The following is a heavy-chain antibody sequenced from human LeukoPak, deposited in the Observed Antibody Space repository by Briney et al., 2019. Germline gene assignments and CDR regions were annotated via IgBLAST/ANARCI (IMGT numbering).Heavy chain of an antibody. CDR1: GGSFSGYY. CDR3: ARKLPYCSSTSCYTGGWFDP. Sequence: SETLSLTCAVYGGSFSGYYWSWIRQPPGEGLEWIGEINHSGSTNYNPSLKNRVTISVDTSKNQFSLKLSSVTAADTAAYYCARKLPYCSSTSCYTGGWFDPWGQGTLVTVSS. D-gene: IGHD2-2*02. J-gene: IGHJ5*02. CDR2: INHSGST. V-gene: IGHV4-34*01.